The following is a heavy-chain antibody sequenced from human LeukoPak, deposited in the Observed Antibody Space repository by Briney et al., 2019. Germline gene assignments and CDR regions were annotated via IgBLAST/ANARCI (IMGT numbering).Heavy chain of an antibody. V-gene: IGHV1-69*13. CDR3: ARQPIAAAGLYYYYMDV. Sequence: ASVKVSCKASGGTFSSYAISWVRQAPGQGLEWMGGIIPIFGTANYAQKSQGRVTITADESTSTAYMELSSLRSEDTAVYYCARQPIAAAGLYYYYMDVWGKGTTVTISS. CDR2: IIPIFGTA. J-gene: IGHJ6*03. CDR1: GGTFSSYA. D-gene: IGHD6-13*01.